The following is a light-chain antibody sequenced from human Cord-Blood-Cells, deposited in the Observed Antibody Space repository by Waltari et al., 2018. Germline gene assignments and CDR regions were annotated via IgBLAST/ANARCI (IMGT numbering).Light chain of an antibody. V-gene: IGKV3-11*01. CDR1: QSVSSY. CDR3: QQRSNWPPT. Sequence: DIVLTQSPATLSSSPGESATLSCRASQSVSSYSAWYQQKPGQAPRLLIYDAANRATGIPAMFSGSGSGTDFTLTISSLEPEDFAVYYCQQRSNWPPTVGPGTKVDIK. CDR2: DAA. J-gene: IGKJ3*01.